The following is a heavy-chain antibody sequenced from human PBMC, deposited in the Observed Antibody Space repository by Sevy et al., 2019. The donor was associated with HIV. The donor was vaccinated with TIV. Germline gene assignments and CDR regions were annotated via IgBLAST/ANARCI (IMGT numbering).Heavy chain of an antibody. CDR2: ISYDGSNK. J-gene: IGHJ4*02. D-gene: IGHD6-19*01. V-gene: IGHV3-30-3*01. Sequence: GGSLRLSCAASGFTFSSYAMHWVRQAPGKGLKWVAVISYDGSNKYYADSVKGRFTISRDNSKNTLYLQMNSLRAEDTAVYYCARDDSGLLGGWIDYWGQGTLVTVSS. CDR1: GFTFSSYA. CDR3: ARDDSGLLGGWIDY.